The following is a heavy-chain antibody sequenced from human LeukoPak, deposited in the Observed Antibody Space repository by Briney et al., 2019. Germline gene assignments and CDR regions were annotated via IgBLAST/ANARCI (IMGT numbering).Heavy chain of an antibody. CDR3: LRGDRRDY. CDR2: LDSSGAYI. Sequence: GGSLRLSCAASGFTVSSNYMSWVRQAPGKGLEWLSSLDSSGAYIFYADSVKGRFIISRDNAKNSLYLQMNSLRVEDTAVYYCLRGDRRDYWGQGTLVTVSS. CDR1: GFTVSSNY. J-gene: IGHJ4*02. V-gene: IGHV3-21*06.